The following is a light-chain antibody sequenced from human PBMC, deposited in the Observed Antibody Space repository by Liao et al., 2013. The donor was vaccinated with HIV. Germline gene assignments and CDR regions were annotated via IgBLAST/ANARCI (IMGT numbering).Light chain of an antibody. CDR3: QAWDSSTAYV. CDR2: QGT. J-gene: IGLJ1*01. CDR1: TLGHKS. V-gene: IGLV3-1*01. Sequence: YELTQPPSVSVSPGQTASITCSGDTLGHKSPSWYQQRPGQPPVLVIYQGTKRPSGVPGRFSGSNSENTATLTISGTQAMDEADYYCQAWDSSTAYVFGTGTKVSVL.